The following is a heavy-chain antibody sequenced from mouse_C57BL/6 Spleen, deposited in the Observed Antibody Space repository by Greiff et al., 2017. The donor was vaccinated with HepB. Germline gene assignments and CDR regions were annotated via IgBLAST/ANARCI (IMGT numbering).Heavy chain of an antibody. J-gene: IGHJ4*01. CDR3: ARRYYGRGDAMDY. CDR2: IYPRSGNT. D-gene: IGHD1-1*01. Sequence: QVQLQQSGAELARPGASVKLSCKASGYTFTSYGISWVKQRTGQGLEWIGEIYPRSGNTYYNEKFKGKATLTADKSSSTAYVERRSRTSEDSAVYFCARRYYGRGDAMDYWGQGTSVTVSS. CDR1: GYTFTSYG. V-gene: IGHV1-81*01.